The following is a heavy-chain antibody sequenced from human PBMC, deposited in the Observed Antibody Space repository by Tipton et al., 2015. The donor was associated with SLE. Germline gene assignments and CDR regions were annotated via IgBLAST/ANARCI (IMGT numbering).Heavy chain of an antibody. CDR2: IYYRGST. CDR1: GGSISSYF. V-gene: IGHV4-59*01. CDR3: ARGEMDVFDI. Sequence: TLSLTCTVSGGSISSYFWSWIRQPPRKGLEWIGYIYYRGSTSYNPSLKSRVTISLDTSKNQFALRLSSVTAADTGVYYCARGEMDVFDIWGQGTVVSVSS. J-gene: IGHJ3*02.